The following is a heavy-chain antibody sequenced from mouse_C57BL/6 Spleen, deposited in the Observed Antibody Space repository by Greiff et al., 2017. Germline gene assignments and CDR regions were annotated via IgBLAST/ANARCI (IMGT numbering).Heavy chain of an antibody. Sequence: VQLQQPGAELVMPGASVKLSCKASGYTFTSYWMHWVKQRPGQGLEWIGEIDPSDSYTNYNQKFKGKSTLTVDKSSSTAYMQLSSLTSEDSAVYYCARKGGYYVVPPYWYFDVWGTGTTVTVSS. V-gene: IGHV1-69*01. D-gene: IGHD2-3*01. CDR3: ARKGGYYVVPPYWYFDV. J-gene: IGHJ1*03. CDR1: GYTFTSYW. CDR2: IDPSDSYT.